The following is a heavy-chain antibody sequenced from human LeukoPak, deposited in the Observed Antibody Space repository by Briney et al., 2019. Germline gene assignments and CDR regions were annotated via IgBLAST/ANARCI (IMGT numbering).Heavy chain of an antibody. CDR1: GYSFTNSW. CDR3: GRHSLGRHFDH. D-gene: IGHD3-16*01. Sequence: GESLKISCKGSGYSFTNSWIGWVRQMPGKGLEWIGIIYPGDSDTRCSPSFQGQVTISADKSISTAYLQWSSLKASDTAIYYCGRHSLGRHFDHWGQGTLVTVSS. J-gene: IGHJ4*02. V-gene: IGHV5-51*01. CDR2: IYPGDSDT.